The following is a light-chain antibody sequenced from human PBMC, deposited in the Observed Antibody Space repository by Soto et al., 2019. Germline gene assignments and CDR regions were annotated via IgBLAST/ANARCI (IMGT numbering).Light chain of an antibody. J-gene: IGKJ5*01. CDR2: ASS. CDR3: QQSYSTPTIT. Sequence: DIKMTQSPSSLSASVGDRVTITCRANQSISDYLNWYQQKPGKAPKFLIYASSSLQSGVPSRFRGSGSGTDLTLTISSLQPEDFATYYCQQSYSTPTITFGQGTRLEIK. V-gene: IGKV1-39*01. CDR1: QSISDY.